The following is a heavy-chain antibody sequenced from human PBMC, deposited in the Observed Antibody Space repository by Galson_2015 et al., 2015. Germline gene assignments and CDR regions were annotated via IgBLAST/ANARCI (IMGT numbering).Heavy chain of an antibody. CDR2: IYSGGST. Sequence: SLRLSCAASGFTVSSNYMSWVRQAPGKGLEWVSVIYSGGSTYYADSVKGRLTISRDNSKNTLYLQMNSLRAEDTAVYYCAREGVQGYFDYWGQGTLVTVSS. J-gene: IGHJ4*02. V-gene: IGHV3-53*01. D-gene: IGHD1-1*01. CDR3: AREGVQGYFDY. CDR1: GFTVSSNY.